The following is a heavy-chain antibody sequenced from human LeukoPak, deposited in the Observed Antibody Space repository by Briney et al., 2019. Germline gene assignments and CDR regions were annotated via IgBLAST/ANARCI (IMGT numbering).Heavy chain of an antibody. CDR3: ARDSTLYDSSGYSFGY. D-gene: IGHD3-22*01. CDR2: IYYTGST. V-gene: IGHV4-61*01. Sequence: SSETLSLTCTVSGGSVSSGSYYWSWIRQPPGKGLEWIGYIYYTGSTNYNPSLKSRVTISVDTSKNQFSLKLSSVTAADTAVYYCARDSTLYDSSGYSFGYWGQGTLVTVSS. J-gene: IGHJ4*02. CDR1: GGSVSSGSYY.